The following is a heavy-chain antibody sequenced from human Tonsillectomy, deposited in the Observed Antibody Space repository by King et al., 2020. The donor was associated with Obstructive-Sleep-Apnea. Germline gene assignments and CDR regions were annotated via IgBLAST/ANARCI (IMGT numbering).Heavy chain of an antibody. J-gene: IGHJ6*02. V-gene: IGHV3-74*01. D-gene: IGHD2-2*01. Sequence: EVQLVESGGGLVQPGGSLRLSCAASGFTFSSYWMHWVRQAPGKGLVWVSRINSDGSTTTYADSVKGRFNISRDNAKNTLHLQMSSLRAEDPAVYFCARDRDCRSTSCFFGMDVWGQGTTVTVSS. CDR1: GFTFSSYW. CDR3: ARDRDCRSTSCFFGMDV. CDR2: INSDGSTT.